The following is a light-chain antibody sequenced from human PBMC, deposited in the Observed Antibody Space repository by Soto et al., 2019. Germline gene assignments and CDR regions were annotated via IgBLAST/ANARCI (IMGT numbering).Light chain of an antibody. V-gene: IGLV2-8*01. CDR1: NSDAGGSTY. J-gene: IGLJ2*01. CDR2: EVI. CDR3: QSYDSSLSVV. Sequence: QSALTQPPSASGSPGQSVTISCTGTNSDAGGSTYVSWYQQHPGKAPKLVIYEVIKRPSGVPDRFSGSRSGNTASLTVSGLQAEDEADYYCQSYDSSLSVVFAGGTKLTVL.